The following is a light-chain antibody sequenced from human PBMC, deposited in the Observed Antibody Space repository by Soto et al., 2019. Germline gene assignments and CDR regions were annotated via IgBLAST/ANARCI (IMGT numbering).Light chain of an antibody. V-gene: IGKV1-8*01. CDR2: AAS. CDR1: QGISSY. CDR3: QQDYSYLRT. J-gene: IGKJ1*01. Sequence: ATRLTQYQHSVSASTGDRVTITCRASQGISSYLAWYQQKPGKAPKLLIYAASTLQSGVPSRFSGSGSGTDFTLTISGLQSEDFATYYCQQDYSYLRTFGHGTKVDIK.